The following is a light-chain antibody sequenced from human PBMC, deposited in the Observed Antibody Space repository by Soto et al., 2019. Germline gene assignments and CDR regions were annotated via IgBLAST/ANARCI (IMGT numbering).Light chain of an antibody. CDR2: AAS. J-gene: IGKJ1*01. V-gene: IGKV1-12*01. CDR3: QQGSSFPWK. Sequence: DIQMTQSRSSVSASVGDRVTITCRASQDVDSWLAWYQQKPGKAPKLLIYAASNLQSGVPSRFTGSGSGTDFTVTISSLQPEDFATYYCQQGSSFPWKFGQGTKV. CDR1: QDVDSW.